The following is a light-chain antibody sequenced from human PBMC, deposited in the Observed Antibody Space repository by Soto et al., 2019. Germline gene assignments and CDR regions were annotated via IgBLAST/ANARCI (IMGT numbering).Light chain of an antibody. CDR2: GAT. Sequence: DVQVTQSPSFVSASVGDRVTITCRASQGIGTWLAWYQQKPGKAPSLLIYGATDLQSGVPSRFSGSGLGTHFSLTIFSLQPEDFATYYCQQTNSFPITFGQGTRPEI. CDR3: QQTNSFPIT. V-gene: IGKV1D-12*01. J-gene: IGKJ5*01. CDR1: QGIGTW.